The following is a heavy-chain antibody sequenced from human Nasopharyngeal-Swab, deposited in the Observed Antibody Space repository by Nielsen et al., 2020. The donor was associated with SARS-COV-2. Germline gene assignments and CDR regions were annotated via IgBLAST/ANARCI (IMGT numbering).Heavy chain of an antibody. Sequence: ASVKVSCKASGYTFTDYYMHWVRQAPGQGLEWMGRINPKSGGTNYAQKFQGRVTMTRDTSISTAYMELSRLRSDDTAVYYCARAAGQDFWSGYLPEIYYFDYWGQGTLVTVSS. D-gene: IGHD3-3*01. CDR2: INPKSGGT. J-gene: IGHJ4*02. CDR3: ARAAGQDFWSGYLPEIYYFDY. CDR1: GYTFTDYY. V-gene: IGHV1-2*06.